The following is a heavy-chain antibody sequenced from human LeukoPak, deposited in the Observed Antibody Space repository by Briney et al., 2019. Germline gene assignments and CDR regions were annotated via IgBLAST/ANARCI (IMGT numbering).Heavy chain of an antibody. Sequence: SETLSLTCTVSGGSIRSDFWSWVRQPPGRGLGWIGYVYYSGGTNYSPSLNSRVTISIDTSKNKFSRKLTSVTGADTAVSYFAGSSSCCSPYFDYCCQGALVPVSS. CDR2: VYYSGGT. J-gene: IGHJ4*02. CDR3: AGSSSCCSPYFDY. CDR1: GGSIRSDF. D-gene: IGHD2-15*01. V-gene: IGHV4-59*01.